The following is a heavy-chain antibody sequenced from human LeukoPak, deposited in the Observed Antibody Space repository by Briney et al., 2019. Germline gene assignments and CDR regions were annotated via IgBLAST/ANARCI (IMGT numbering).Heavy chain of an antibody. D-gene: IGHD2-21*02. J-gene: IGHJ4*02. CDR2: IWYDGGNK. CDR3: ARGLTQIPRLATGLGH. CDR1: GFIFSSYA. Sequence: GRSLRLSCAASGFIFSSYAMHWVHQAPGEGLEWVAVIWYDGGNKYYADSVKGRFTISRDNSKNTLYLEMNSLRAEDTAVYYCARGLTQIPRLATGLGHWGQGTLVTVSS. V-gene: IGHV3-33*08.